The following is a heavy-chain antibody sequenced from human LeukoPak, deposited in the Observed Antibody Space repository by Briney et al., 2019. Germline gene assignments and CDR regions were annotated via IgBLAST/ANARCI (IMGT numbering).Heavy chain of an antibody. J-gene: IGHJ3*02. CDR1: GFTFSSYE. CDR3: ARANYGSGSYYNGFAFDI. CDR2: ISSSGSTI. D-gene: IGHD3-10*01. Sequence: PGGSLRLSCAASGFTFSSYEMNWVRQAPGKGLEWVSYISSSGSTIYYADSVKGRFTISRDNAKNSLYLQMNSLRAEATALYYCARANYGSGSYYNGFAFDIWGQGTMVTVSS. V-gene: IGHV3-48*03.